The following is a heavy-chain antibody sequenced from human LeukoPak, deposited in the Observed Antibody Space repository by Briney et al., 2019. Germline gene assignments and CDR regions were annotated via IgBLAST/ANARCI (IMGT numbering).Heavy chain of an antibody. CDR3: ARGHYDFWSGYLFDY. D-gene: IGHD3-3*01. V-gene: IGHV4-34*01. CDR1: GGSISSGGYY. Sequence: SETLSLTCAVSGGSISSGGYYWSWIRQPPGKGLEWIGEINHSGSTNYNPSLKSRVTISVDTSKNQFSLKLSSVTAADTAVYYCARGHYDFWSGYLFDYWGQGTLVTVSS. J-gene: IGHJ4*02. CDR2: INHSGST.